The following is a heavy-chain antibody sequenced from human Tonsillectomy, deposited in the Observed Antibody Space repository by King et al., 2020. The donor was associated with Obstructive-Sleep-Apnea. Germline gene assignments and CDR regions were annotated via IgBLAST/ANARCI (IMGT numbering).Heavy chain of an antibody. V-gene: IGHV4-39*07. CDR2: MYQCGRP. CDR1: VVSISTSDNY. Sequence: LQLQESGPGLVKPSETLSLTCTVSVVSISTSDNYWGWIRQPPGKGLEWISSMYQCGRPYYIPSLRSRVTISIDTSKNQFSLNLNSLTAADTAVYYWARDESGVNCYFDYWGQGMLVTVSS. D-gene: IGHD1-26*01. J-gene: IGHJ4*02. CDR3: ARDESGVNCYFDY.